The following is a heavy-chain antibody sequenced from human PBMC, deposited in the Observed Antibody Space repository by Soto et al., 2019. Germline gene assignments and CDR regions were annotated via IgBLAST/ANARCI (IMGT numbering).Heavy chain of an antibody. CDR2: LSGSGGST. CDR1: GFTFSSYA. V-gene: IGHV3-23*01. Sequence: EVQLLEAGGGLVQPGGSQRLSCAASGFTFSSYAMTWVRQAPGKGLEWVSTLSGSGGSTYYAASVKGRFTISRDNSKDTLYLEMNSLRGEDTAVYFCAKQQGPGTPYYYAMDVWGQGTVVTVSS. CDR3: AKQQGPGTPYYYAMDV. J-gene: IGHJ6*02. D-gene: IGHD1-1*01.